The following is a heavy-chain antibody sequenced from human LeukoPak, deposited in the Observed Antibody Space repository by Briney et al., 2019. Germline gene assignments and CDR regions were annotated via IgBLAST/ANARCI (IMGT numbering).Heavy chain of an antibody. CDR3: ARERMYSGSGSTYPYYDY. CDR1: GFTFSTYW. Sequence: GGSLRLSFAASGFTFSTYWMTWVRQSPGKGLEWVANIKPDGGEKYFVDSVKGRFSISRDNAKNALYLEMNSLRAEDTAEYFCARERMYSGSGSTYPYYDYWGQGTLVTVSS. J-gene: IGHJ4*02. CDR2: IKPDGGEK. V-gene: IGHV3-7*01. D-gene: IGHD3-10*01.